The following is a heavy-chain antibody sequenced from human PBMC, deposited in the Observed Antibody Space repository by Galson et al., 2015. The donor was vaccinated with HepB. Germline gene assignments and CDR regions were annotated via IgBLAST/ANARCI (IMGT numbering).Heavy chain of an antibody. D-gene: IGHD6-13*01. CDR2: ISSNGGST. CDR1: GFTFSSYA. J-gene: IGHJ4*02. Sequence: SLRLSCAASGFTFSSYAMHWVRQAPGKGLEYVSAISSNGGSTYYADSVKGRFTISRDNSKNTLYPQMSSLRAEDTAVYYCVKGRNQLGSSWIVGYWGQGTLVTVSS. CDR3: VKGRNQLGSSWIVGY. V-gene: IGHV3-64D*06.